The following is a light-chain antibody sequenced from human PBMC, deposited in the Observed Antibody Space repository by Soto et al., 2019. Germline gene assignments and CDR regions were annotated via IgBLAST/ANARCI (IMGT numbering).Light chain of an antibody. CDR2: KTS. V-gene: IGKV1-5*03. Sequence: DIHMTQSPSTLSASVGDRVTITCRASQSISLWVAWYQQKPGRAPNLLIYKTSSLETGVPSRFSGSGSGTEFTLTISSLQPDDFATYYSQLYKDYSWTFGQGTKVEVK. J-gene: IGKJ1*01. CDR1: QSISLW. CDR3: QLYKDYSWT.